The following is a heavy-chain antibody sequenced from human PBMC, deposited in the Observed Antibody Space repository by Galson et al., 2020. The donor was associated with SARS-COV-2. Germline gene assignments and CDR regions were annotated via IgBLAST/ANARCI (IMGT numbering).Heavy chain of an antibody. Sequence: GSLRLSCAASGFTFSSYGMHWVRQAPGKGLEWVAVIWYDGSNKYYADSVKGRFTISRDNSKNTLYLQMNSLRAEDTSVYYCARDYGWLGGMDVWGQGTTVTVSS. J-gene: IGHJ6*02. V-gene: IGHV3-33*01. CDR2: IWYDGSNK. D-gene: IGHD2-8*02. CDR1: GFTFSSYG. CDR3: ARDYGWLGGMDV.